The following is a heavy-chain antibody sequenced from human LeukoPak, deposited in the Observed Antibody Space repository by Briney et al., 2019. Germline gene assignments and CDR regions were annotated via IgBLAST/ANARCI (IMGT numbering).Heavy chain of an antibody. D-gene: IGHD6-19*01. CDR2: IYWDDDK. CDR3: ARAFIAVASEVGFDP. CDR1: GFSLSTSGVG. V-gene: IGHV2-5*02. Sequence: SGPTLVKPTQTLTLTCTFSGFSLSTSGVGVGWIRQPPGKALEWLALIYWDDDKRYSPSLKSRLTITKDTSKNQVVLTMTNMDPVDTTTYYCARAFIAVASEVGFDPWGQGTLVTVSS. J-gene: IGHJ5*02.